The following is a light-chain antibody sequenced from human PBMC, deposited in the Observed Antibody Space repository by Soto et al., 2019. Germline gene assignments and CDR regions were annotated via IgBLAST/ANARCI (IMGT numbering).Light chain of an antibody. CDR3: QHYYNWPLT. J-gene: IGKJ4*01. V-gene: IGKV3-15*01. Sequence: EIVMTQSPDTLSVSPGERATLSCRASQSISNTLAWYQQKPGQAPRLLIHGASTRATGIPARFSGRGSGTEFTLTISSLQSEDFAVYYCQHYYNWPLTFGGGTKVDIK. CDR1: QSISNT. CDR2: GAS.